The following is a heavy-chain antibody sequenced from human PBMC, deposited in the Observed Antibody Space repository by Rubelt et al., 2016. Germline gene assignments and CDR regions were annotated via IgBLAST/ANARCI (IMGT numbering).Heavy chain of an antibody. CDR3: ARTHMISFGGPSVIPGATDF. CDR2: ISHSGST. D-gene: IGHD3-16*02. Sequence: QVQLQQWGAGLLKPSETLFLPCAVYGGSFSGYYWNWIRQPPGKGLEWIGQISHSGSTNYNPSLKSRVTMSVDTSKNQFSLKLGPVPSGDRAVIDCARTHMISFGGPSVIPGATDFWGHGILVTVSS. CDR1: GGSFSGYY. J-gene: IGHJ4*01. V-gene: IGHV4-34*01.